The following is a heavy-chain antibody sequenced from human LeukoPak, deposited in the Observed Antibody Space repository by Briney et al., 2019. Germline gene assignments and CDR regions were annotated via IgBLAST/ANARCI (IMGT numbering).Heavy chain of an antibody. CDR3: AAIVGATSWDPWEVLI. D-gene: IGHD1-26*01. V-gene: IGHV3-9*01. CDR1: GFTFDDYA. Sequence: GGSLRLSCAASGFTFDDYAMHWVRQAPGKGLEWVSGISWNSGSIGYADSVKGRFTISRDNAKNSLYLQMNSLRAEDTALYYCAAIVGATSWDPWEVLIWGQGTMVTVSS. J-gene: IGHJ3*02. CDR2: ISWNSGSI.